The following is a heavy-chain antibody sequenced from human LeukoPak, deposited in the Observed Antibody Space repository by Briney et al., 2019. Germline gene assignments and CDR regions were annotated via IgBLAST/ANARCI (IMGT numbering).Heavy chain of an antibody. CDR3: VSLPRTTVTTSGDY. Sequence: PGGSLGLSCSASGFTFSSYAMHWVRQAPGKGLEYVSAISGSGGATYYADSVKGRFTISRDNSKNTLYLQMSSLRPEDTAVYYCVSLPRTTVTTSGDYWGQGTLVTVSS. CDR1: GFTFSSYA. J-gene: IGHJ4*02. D-gene: IGHD4-17*01. CDR2: ISGSGGAT. V-gene: IGHV3-64D*06.